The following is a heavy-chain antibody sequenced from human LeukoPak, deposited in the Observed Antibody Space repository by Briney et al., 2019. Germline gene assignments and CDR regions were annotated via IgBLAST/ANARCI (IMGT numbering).Heavy chain of an antibody. CDR2: ISSSSSYI. J-gene: IGHJ4*02. D-gene: IGHD4-23*01. V-gene: IGHV3-21*04. CDR3: ARSNGVTTVAPFDY. Sequence: GGSLRLSCAASGFTFSSYSMNWVRQAPGKGLEWVSSISSSSSYIYYADSVKGRFTISRDNSKNTLYLQMNSLRAEDTAVYHCARSNGVTTVAPFDYWGQGTLVTVSS. CDR1: GFTFSSYS.